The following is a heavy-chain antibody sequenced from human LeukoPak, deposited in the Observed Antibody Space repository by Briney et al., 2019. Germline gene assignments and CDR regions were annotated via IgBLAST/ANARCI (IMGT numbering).Heavy chain of an antibody. V-gene: IGHV4-39*07. CDR2: IYYSGST. CDR1: VGPISSSSYY. CDR3: ARGSGGYPYRDY. D-gene: IGHD3-22*01. Sequence: SETLSLTCTVSVGPISSSSYYWGWIRQPPGKGLEWIGSIYYSGSTYHNPSLKSRVTISVDTSKNQFSLKLSSVTAADTAVYYCARGSGGYPYRDYWGQGTLVTVSS. J-gene: IGHJ4*02.